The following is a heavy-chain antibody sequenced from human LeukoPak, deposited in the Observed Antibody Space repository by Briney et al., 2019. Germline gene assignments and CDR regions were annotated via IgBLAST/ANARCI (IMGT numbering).Heavy chain of an antibody. V-gene: IGHV4-34*01. CDR2: INHSGST. J-gene: IGHJ6*02. Sequence: PSETLSLTCAVYGGSFSGYYWSWIRQPPGKGLEWIGEINHSGSTNYNPSLKSRVTISVDTSKNQFSLKLSSVTAADTAVYYCARIKMVRGVIHYYYYYGMDVWGQGTTVTVSS. CDR3: ARIKMVRGVIHYYYYYGMDV. D-gene: IGHD3-10*01. CDR1: GGSFSGYY.